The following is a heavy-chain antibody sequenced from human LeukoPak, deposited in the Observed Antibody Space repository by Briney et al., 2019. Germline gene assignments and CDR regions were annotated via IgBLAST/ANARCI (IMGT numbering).Heavy chain of an antibody. V-gene: IGHV3-23*01. J-gene: IGHJ6*02. CDR2: ISSSGGST. Sequence: PGGSLRLSCAASGFTFSTYAMSWVRQAPGKGLEWVSSISSSGGSTYYADSVRGRFTISRDNSKNTLYLQMNSLRAEDTAVYYCARDRIAVAGLYYYYGMDVWGQGTTVTVSS. D-gene: IGHD6-19*01. CDR3: ARDRIAVAGLYYYYGMDV. CDR1: GFTFSTYA.